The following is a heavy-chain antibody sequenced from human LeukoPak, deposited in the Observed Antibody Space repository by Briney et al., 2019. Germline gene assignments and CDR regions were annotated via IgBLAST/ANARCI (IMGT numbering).Heavy chain of an antibody. J-gene: IGHJ5*02. CDR1: VYTFTIYG. Sequence: ASVKVSCKASVYTFTIYGISWVRQSPGQGLEWMVWISAYNGNTKYAQKLPGRVTMTTDTLTSTAYMELRSLRSDDTAVYYCARDWRMITFGGPHYWFDPWGQGTLVTVSS. V-gene: IGHV1-18*01. CDR3: ARDWRMITFGGPHYWFDP. D-gene: IGHD3-16*01. CDR2: ISAYNGNT.